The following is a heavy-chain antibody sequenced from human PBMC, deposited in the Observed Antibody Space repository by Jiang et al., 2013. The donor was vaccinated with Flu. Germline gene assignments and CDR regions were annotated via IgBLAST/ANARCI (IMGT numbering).Heavy chain of an antibody. V-gene: IGHV6-1*01. CDR3: ARSIKTSYGYPFDH. CDR2: TYYRSKWYN. D-gene: IGHD5-18*01. CDR1: GDSVSGNTVT. Sequence: GLVKPSQTLSLTCAISGDSVSGNTVTWNWVRQSPSRGLQWLGRTYYRSKWYNEYAESVKSRVTINSDTSKNQFSLQLNSVTPDDTAVYYCARSIKTSYGYPFDHWDQGTLVTVSS. J-gene: IGHJ4*02.